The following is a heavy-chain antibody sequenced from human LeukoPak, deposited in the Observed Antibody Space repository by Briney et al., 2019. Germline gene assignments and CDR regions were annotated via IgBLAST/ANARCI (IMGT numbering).Heavy chain of an antibody. CDR1: GFPFDDYG. CDR2: VSWNGAYT. D-gene: IGHD3-10*01. CDR3: ARRKGPYGSGTYYDC. V-gene: IGHV3-20*04. Sequence: GGSLRLSCAASGFPFDDYGMSWVRLAPGKGLEWVSGVSWNGAYTEYADSVRGRFTISRDNAKKSLYLQMNSLRVDDTALYYCARRKGPYGSGTYYDCWGQGTLVSVSS. J-gene: IGHJ4*02.